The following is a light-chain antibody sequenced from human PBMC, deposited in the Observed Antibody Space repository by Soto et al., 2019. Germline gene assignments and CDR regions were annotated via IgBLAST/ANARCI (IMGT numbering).Light chain of an antibody. V-gene: IGLV1-47*01. CDR1: SSNIGKNY. CDR3: AAWDDSLSGSYV. CDR2: RNN. Sequence: QSALTQPPSASWTPGQRVTISCSGSSSNIGKNYVYWYQQLPGTAPKLLIYRNNQRPSGVPDRFSGSKSGTSASLAISGLRSEDEADYYCAAWDDSLSGSYVFGTGTRSPS. J-gene: IGLJ1*01.